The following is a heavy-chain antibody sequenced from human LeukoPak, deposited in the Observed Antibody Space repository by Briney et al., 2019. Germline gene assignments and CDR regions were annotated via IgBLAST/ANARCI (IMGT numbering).Heavy chain of an antibody. CDR2: ISSSSSYI. J-gene: IGHJ4*02. D-gene: IGHD6-13*01. V-gene: IGHV3-21*01. CDR1: GFTFSSYN. Sequence: GGSLRLSCAASGFTFSSYNMNWVRQAPGKGLEWVSSISSSSSYIYYADSVKGRFTISRDNAKNSLYLQMNSLRAEDTAVYYCARRFRYSSSWYSGGYYFDYWGQGTLVTVSS. CDR3: ARRFRYSSSWYSGGYYFDY.